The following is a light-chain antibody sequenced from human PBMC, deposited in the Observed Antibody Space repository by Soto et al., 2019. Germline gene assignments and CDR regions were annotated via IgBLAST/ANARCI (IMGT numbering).Light chain of an antibody. Sequence: QPVLTQPPSASGSPGQSVTISCTGTSSDVGGYNSVSWYQQHPGKAPKLMIYEVSKRPSGVPVRFSGSKSGNTASLTVSGLQAEDEADYYCSSFAGSDNVVFGGGTKLTVL. CDR2: EVS. CDR3: SSFAGSDNVV. V-gene: IGLV2-8*01. J-gene: IGLJ2*01. CDR1: SSDVGGYNS.